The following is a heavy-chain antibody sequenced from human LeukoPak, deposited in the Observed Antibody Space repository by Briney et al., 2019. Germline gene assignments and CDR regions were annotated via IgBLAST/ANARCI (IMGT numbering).Heavy chain of an antibody. D-gene: IGHD4-17*01. CDR1: GGSISSGGYY. CDR3: ARDSGGDSGRALGY. Sequence: SETLSLTCTVSGGSISSGGYYWSWIRQHPGKGLEWIGYIYYSGSTYYNPSLKSRVTISVDTSKNQFSLKLSSVTAGDTAVYYCARDSGGDSGRALGYWGQGTLVTVSS. CDR2: IYYSGST. J-gene: IGHJ4*02. V-gene: IGHV4-31*03.